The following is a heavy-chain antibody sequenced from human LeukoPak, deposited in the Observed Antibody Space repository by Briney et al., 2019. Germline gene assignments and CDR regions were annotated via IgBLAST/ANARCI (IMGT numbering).Heavy chain of an antibody. J-gene: IGHJ4*02. CDR3: ARLSPPGYSFGSFDY. D-gene: IGHD5-18*01. CDR1: GGSISSSSYY. V-gene: IGHV4-39*01. Sequence: SETLSLTCTVSGGSISSSSYYWGWIRQPPGKGLKWIGSIYYSGGTYYNPSLKSRVTISVDTSKNQFSLKLSSVTAAGTAVYFCARLSPPGYSFGSFDYWGQGTLVTVSS. CDR2: IYYSGGT.